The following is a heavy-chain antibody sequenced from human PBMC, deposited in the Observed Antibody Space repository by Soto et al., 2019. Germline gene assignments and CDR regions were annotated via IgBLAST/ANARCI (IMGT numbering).Heavy chain of an antibody. CDR1: GYTFTSYG. CDR2: ISAYNGNT. V-gene: IGHV1-18*01. Sequence: WASVKVSCKASGYTFTSYGISWVRQAPGQGLEWMGWISAYNGNTNYAQKLQGRVTMTTDTSTSTAYMELRSLRSDDTAVYYCARGGGSSSSWPYYYYGMDVWGQGTTVTVSS. J-gene: IGHJ6*02. CDR3: ARGGGSSSSWPYYYYGMDV. D-gene: IGHD6-13*01.